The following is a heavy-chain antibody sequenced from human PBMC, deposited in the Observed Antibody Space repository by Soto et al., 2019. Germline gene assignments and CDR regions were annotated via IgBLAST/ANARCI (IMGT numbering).Heavy chain of an antibody. Sequence: GGSLRLSCAASGFTFSDHYMTWIRQAPGKGPEWLSYISGGGDIISYADSVKGRFIISRDNAKRSLYLQMNSLTVEDTAVYYCSRDPRLADYWGQGTLVTV. CDR3: SRDPRLADY. CDR1: GFTFSDHY. J-gene: IGHJ4*02. D-gene: IGHD6-25*01. CDR2: ISGGGDII. V-gene: IGHV3-11*01.